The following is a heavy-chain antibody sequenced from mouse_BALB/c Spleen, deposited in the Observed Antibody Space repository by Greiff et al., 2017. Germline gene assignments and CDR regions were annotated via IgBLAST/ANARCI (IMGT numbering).Heavy chain of an antibody. D-gene: IGHD2-4*01. CDR2: ISYDGSN. CDR3: ARGRGIYYDYDGGFAY. V-gene: IGHV3-6*02. Sequence: ESGPGLVKPSQSLSLTCSVTGYSITSGYYWNWIRQFPGNKLEWMGYISYDGSNNYNPSLKNRSSITRDTSKNQFFLKLNSVTTEDTATYDCARGRGIYYDYDGGFAYWGQGTLVTVSA. J-gene: IGHJ3*01. CDR1: GYSITSGYY.